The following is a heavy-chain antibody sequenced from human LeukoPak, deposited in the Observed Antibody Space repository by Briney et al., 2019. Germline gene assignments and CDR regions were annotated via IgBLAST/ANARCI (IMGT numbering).Heavy chain of an antibody. Sequence: GGSLRLSCAASGFIFSSYDMHWVRQAPGKGLERVAFIWYDGSDKFYADSVKGRFTISRDNSKNTLYLQMNSLRVEDTAVYYCARERLGVVIIATTPDSWGQGTLVTVSS. J-gene: IGHJ5*02. D-gene: IGHD2-15*01. CDR1: GFIFSSYD. CDR3: ARERLGVVIIATTPDS. V-gene: IGHV3-33*01. CDR2: IWYDGSDK.